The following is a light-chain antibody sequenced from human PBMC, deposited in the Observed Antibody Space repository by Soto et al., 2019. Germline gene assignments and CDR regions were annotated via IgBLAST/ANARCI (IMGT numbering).Light chain of an antibody. CDR1: NSDVGGYNY. CDR3: KSYTSSRTLV. CDR2: EVS. J-gene: IGLJ1*01. V-gene: IGLV2-14*01. Sequence: ALTQPASVSGSPGQSITISCTGTNSDVGGYNYVSWYQQHPGKAPKLIIYEVSNRPSGVSNRFSGSKSGNTASPIIYGLQTEDEADYYCKSYTSSRTLVFGTGTKVTVL.